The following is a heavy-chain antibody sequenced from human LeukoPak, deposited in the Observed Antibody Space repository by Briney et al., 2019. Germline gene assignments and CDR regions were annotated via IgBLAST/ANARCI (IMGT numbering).Heavy chain of an antibody. Sequence: TGGSLRLSCAASGLTFSKAWMSWVRQAPGKGLEWVARIKSKTDGGTTDYAAPVKGRFTISRDDSKNTLYLQMNSLKTEDTAVYYCTTSRPYDVWGQGTTVTISS. CDR1: GLTFSKAW. V-gene: IGHV3-15*01. J-gene: IGHJ6*02. CDR2: IKSKTDGGTT. CDR3: TTSRPYDV.